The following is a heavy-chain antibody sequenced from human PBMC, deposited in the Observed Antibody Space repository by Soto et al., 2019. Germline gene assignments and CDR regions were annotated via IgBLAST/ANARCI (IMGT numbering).Heavy chain of an antibody. CDR2: IYYSGST. CDR1: GGSISSYY. Sequence: SETLSLTCTVSGGSISSYYWSWIRQPPGKGLEWIGYIYYSGSTNYNPSLKSRVTISVDTSKNQFSLKLSSVTAADTAVYYCARENYYGSGLGMDVWGQGTTVTVSS. J-gene: IGHJ6*02. CDR3: ARENYYGSGLGMDV. V-gene: IGHV4-59*01. D-gene: IGHD3-10*01.